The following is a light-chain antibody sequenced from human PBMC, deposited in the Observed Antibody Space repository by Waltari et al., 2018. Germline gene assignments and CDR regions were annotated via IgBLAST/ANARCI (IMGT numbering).Light chain of an antibody. Sequence: EIVWTQAPATLSLSPGERATLSCRTSQRIADYLAWYHPKPGQSPRLLIYDVSNRGTGIPVRFSGSGSVTDFTLTITSLEPEDFAVYYCQQRSNWPRFSFGQGTKLEIK. CDR1: QRIADY. V-gene: IGKV3-11*01. J-gene: IGKJ2*01. CDR3: QQRSNWPRFS. CDR2: DVS.